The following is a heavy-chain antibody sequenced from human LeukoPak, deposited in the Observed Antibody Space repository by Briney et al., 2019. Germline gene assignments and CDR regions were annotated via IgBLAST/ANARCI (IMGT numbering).Heavy chain of an antibody. V-gene: IGHV3-21*01. D-gene: IGHD4-17*01. CDR3: AKYRNPDDYGDYVSFSPHAFDI. Sequence: GGSLRLSCAASGFTFSSYNMNWVRQAPGKGLEWVSSITSGSSYIYYADSVKGRFTISRDNSKNTLYLQMNSLRVEDTAVYYCAKYRNPDDYGDYVSFSPHAFDIWGQGTMVTVSS. CDR1: GFTFSSYN. J-gene: IGHJ3*02. CDR2: ITSGSSYI.